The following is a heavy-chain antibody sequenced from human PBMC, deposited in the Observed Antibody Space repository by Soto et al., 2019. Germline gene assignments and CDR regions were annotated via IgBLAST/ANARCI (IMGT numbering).Heavy chain of an antibody. CDR2: IYHSGST. CDR3: ARGMKPSYDIWRGYSTGDWFHT. CDR1: GGSISSVGYS. Sequence: LSLTCAVSGGSISSVGYSWSWIRQPPGKGLEWIGYIYHSGSTYYNPSLKSRVTISVDRSKNQFSLKLSSVTAADTAVYYCARGMKPSYDIWRGYSTGDWFHTWGQGTLVTVS. V-gene: IGHV4-30-2*01. D-gene: IGHD3-3*01. J-gene: IGHJ5*02.